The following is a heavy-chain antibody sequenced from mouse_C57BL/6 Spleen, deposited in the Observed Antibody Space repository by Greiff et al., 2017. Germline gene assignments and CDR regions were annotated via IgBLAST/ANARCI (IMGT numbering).Heavy chain of an antibody. Sequence: EVMLVESGGGLVQPGGSLSLSCAASGFTFTDYYMSWVRQPPGKALEWLGFIRNKANGYTTEYSASVKGRFTISRDNSQSILYLQMNALRAEDSATYYCARSDPTVVAKDYAMDYWGQGTSGTVSS. CDR1: GFTFTDYY. V-gene: IGHV7-3*01. CDR2: IRNKANGYTT. D-gene: IGHD1-1*01. J-gene: IGHJ4*01. CDR3: ARSDPTVVAKDYAMDY.